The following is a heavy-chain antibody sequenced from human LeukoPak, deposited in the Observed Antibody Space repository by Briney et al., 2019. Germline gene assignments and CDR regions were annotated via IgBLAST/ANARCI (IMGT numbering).Heavy chain of an antibody. D-gene: IGHD6-25*01. CDR3: AKSAATYYYYYGMDV. J-gene: IGHJ6*02. CDR1: GFTFGDYA. CDR2: ISWNSGSI. Sequence: GRSLRLSCAASGFTFGDYAMHWARQAPGKGLEWVSGISWNSGSIGYADSVKGRFTISRDNAKNSLYLQMNSLRAEDTALYYCAKSAATYYYYYGMDVWGQGTTVTVSS. V-gene: IGHV3-9*01.